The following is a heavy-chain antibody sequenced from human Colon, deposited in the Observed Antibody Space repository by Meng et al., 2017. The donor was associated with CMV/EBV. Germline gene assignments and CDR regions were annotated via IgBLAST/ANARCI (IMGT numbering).Heavy chain of an antibody. CDR1: GGSFSGYY. J-gene: IGHJ4*02. CDR2: INHSGST. D-gene: IGHD1-1*01. CDR3: ARGLGHASNNSHDS. Sequence: GSLRLSCAVYGGSFSGYYWSWIRQPPGKGLEWIGEINHSGSTNYNPSLKSRVTISVDTSKKQFSLNLRSVTPADTAMYFCARGLGHASNNSHDSWGQGTLVTVSS. V-gene: IGHV4-34*01.